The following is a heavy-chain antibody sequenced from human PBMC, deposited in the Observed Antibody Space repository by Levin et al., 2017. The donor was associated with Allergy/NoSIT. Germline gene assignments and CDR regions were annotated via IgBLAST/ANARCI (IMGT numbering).Heavy chain of an antibody. J-gene: IGHJ4*02. D-gene: IGHD6-13*01. V-gene: IGHV1-18*01. CDR1: GYTFTSYG. CDR2: ISAYNGNT. CDR3: ARDRSSSSWGAQTDY. Sequence: ASVKVSCKASGYTFTSYGISWVRQAPGQGLEWMGWISAYNGNTNYAQKLQGRVTMTTDTSTSTAYMELRSLRSDDTAVYYCARDRSSSSWGAQTDYWGQGTLVTVSS.